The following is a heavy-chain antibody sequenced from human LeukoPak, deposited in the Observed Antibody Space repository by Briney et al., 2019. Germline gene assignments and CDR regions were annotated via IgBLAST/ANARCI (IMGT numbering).Heavy chain of an antibody. V-gene: IGHV4-39*07. D-gene: IGHD6-13*01. J-gene: IGHJ3*02. CDR2: IYYSGST. CDR1: GGSVSSSSYY. CDR3: ARDRATGDDAFDI. Sequence: PSETLSLTCTVSGGSVSSSSYYWGWIRRPPGKGLEWIGSIYYSGSTYYNPSLKSRVTISVDTSKNQFSLKLSSVTAADTALYYCARDRATGDDAFDIWGQGTMVTVSS.